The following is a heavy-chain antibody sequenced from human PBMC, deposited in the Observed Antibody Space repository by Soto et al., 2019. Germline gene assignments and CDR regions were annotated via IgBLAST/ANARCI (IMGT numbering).Heavy chain of an antibody. J-gene: IGHJ6*02. CDR1: GYTFTTYG. Sequence: QAQLVQSGAEVRKPGASVKVSCKASGYTFTTYGISWVRQAPGQGLEWMGWISGYNGHTKYAQKFQGRVTMTTDTTTRTVYMELRSLRSAETAVDYFWREGEMPYYYDGLDVWGQGSTVTVSS. D-gene: IGHD3-16*01. CDR3: WREGEMPYYYDGLDV. V-gene: IGHV1-18*01. CDR2: ISGYNGHT.